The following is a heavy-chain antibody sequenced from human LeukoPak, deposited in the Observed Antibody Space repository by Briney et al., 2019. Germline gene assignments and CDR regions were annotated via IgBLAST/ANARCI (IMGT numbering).Heavy chain of an antibody. CDR1: GFTFSNYA. Sequence: PGGSLRLSCSTSGFTFSNYAMSWVRQAPGKGLEWVSVIYSGGSTYYADSVKGRFTISRDNSKNTLYLQMNSLRAEDTAVYYCARGITFHYYYMDVWGKGTTVTVSS. CDR3: ARGITFHYYYMDV. CDR2: IYSGGST. J-gene: IGHJ6*03. V-gene: IGHV3-53*01. D-gene: IGHD1-14*01.